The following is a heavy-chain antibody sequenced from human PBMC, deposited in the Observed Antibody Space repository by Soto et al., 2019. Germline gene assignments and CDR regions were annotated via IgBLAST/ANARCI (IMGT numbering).Heavy chain of an antibody. Sequence: PGGSLRLSCAASGFTFSNYWMYWVRQPPGKGLVWVSRLDGEGSSTSYADSVEGRFTISRDNAKSTLYLQMNSLRVEDTAVYYCARDPTYYYDSSGYLAYWGQGTLVPVSS. D-gene: IGHD3-22*01. CDR3: ARDPTYYYDSSGYLAY. CDR1: GFTFSNYW. CDR2: LDGEGSST. V-gene: IGHV3-74*01. J-gene: IGHJ4*02.